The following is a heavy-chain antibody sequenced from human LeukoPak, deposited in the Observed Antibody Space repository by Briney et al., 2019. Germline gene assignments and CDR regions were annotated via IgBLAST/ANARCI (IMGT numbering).Heavy chain of an antibody. J-gene: IGHJ6*03. V-gene: IGHV4-4*09. CDR3: AGRNHYFYYMDV. CDR2: IFPSGGA. CDR1: GGSISTYY. Sequence: SETLSLTCTVSGGSISTYYWSWIRQSPVKGLEWIGYIFPSGGAFYNPSLESRVTISLDTSENQFSLRLSSVTAADTAVYYCAGRNHYFYYMDVWGKGTTVTVSS.